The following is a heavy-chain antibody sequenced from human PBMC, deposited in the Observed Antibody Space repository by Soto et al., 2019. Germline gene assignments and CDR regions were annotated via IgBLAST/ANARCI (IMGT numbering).Heavy chain of an antibody. CDR1: GFTFSSYG. CDR2: ISYDGSDK. Sequence: GGSLRLSCAASGFTFSSYGMHWVRQAPGKGLEWVAVISYDGSDKYYADSVKGRFTISRDNSKNTLYLQMNSLRAEDTAVYYCAKAVLGHDSSGPGRYYYYGMDVWGQGTTVTVSS. CDR3: AKAVLGHDSSGPGRYYYYGMDV. V-gene: IGHV3-30*18. J-gene: IGHJ6*02. D-gene: IGHD3-22*01.